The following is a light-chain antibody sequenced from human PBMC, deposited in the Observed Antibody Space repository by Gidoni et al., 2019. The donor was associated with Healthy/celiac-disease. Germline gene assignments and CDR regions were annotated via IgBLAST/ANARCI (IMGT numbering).Light chain of an antibody. J-gene: IGKJ3*01. CDR2: WAS. V-gene: IGKV4-1*01. Sequence: DIVMTKSPDSLAVSLGERATINCKSSQSILYRSNYKNYLAWYQQKPGQPPRLLIYWASTRESGVPDRFSGSGSGTDFTLTISSLQAEDVAVYYCQQYYNTPFTFGPGTKVDIK. CDR3: QQYYNTPFT. CDR1: QSILYRSNYKNY.